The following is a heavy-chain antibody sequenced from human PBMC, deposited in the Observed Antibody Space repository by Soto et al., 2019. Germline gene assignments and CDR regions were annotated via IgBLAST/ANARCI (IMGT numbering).Heavy chain of an antibody. CDR3: ARARYYDFSYDAFDI. CDR1: GGTFSSYA. V-gene: IGHV1-69*04. Sequence: SVKVSCKASGGTFSSYAISWVRQAPGQGLEWMGRIIPILGTANYAQKFQGRVTITADKSTSTAYMELSSLRSEDTAVYYCARARYYDFSYDAFDIWGQGTMVTVSS. CDR2: IIPILGTA. D-gene: IGHD3-3*01. J-gene: IGHJ3*02.